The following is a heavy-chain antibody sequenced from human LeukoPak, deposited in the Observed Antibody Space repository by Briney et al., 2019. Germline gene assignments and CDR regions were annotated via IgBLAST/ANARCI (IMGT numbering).Heavy chain of an antibody. D-gene: IGHD3-16*01. CDR1: GGSFSGYY. CDR2: INHSGST. J-gene: IGHJ4*02. V-gene: IGHV4-34*01. CDR3: AGECIIKGGLDY. Sequence: SETLSLTCAVYGGSFSGYYWSWIRQPPGQGQEWIGEINHSGSTNYNPSLNSRVTTSVDTSTNQFSLQLNSVTPEDTAVYYCAGECIIKGGLDYWGQGTLVTVSS.